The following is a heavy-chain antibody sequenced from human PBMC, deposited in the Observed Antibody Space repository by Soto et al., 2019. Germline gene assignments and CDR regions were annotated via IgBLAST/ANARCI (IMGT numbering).Heavy chain of an antibody. CDR1: GYTFTSYA. J-gene: IGHJ6*02. D-gene: IGHD3-10*01. Sequence: ASVKVSCKASGYTFTSYAMHWVRQAPGQRLEWMGWINAGNGNTKYSQKFQGRVTITRDTSASTAYMELSSLGSEDTAVYYCASTGYGSGSYYNGTAPYYYYGMDVWGQGTTVTVSS. CDR2: INAGNGNT. V-gene: IGHV1-3*01. CDR3: ASTGYGSGSYYNGTAPYYYYGMDV.